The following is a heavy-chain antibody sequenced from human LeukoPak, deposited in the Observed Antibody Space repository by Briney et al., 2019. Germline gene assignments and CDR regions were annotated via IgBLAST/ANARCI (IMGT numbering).Heavy chain of an antibody. V-gene: IGHV4-61*01. CDR2: IYYSGST. J-gene: IGHJ4*02. CDR1: GYSISSGYY. D-gene: IGHD3-22*01. Sequence: SETLSLTCAVSGYSISSGYYWGWIRQPPGQGLEWIGYIYYSGSTNYNPSLKSRVTISVDPSKNQFSLKLSSVTAADTAVYYCARGDNYYDSSGYYAYWGQGTLVTVSS. CDR3: ARGDNYYDSSGYYAY.